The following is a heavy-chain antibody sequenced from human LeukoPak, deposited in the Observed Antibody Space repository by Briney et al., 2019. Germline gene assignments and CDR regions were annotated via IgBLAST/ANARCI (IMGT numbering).Heavy chain of an antibody. J-gene: IGHJ6*03. CDR2: INPSGGST. Sequence: ASVKVSCKASGYTFTSYYVHWVRQAPGQGLEWMGIINPSGGSTNYAQKFQGRVTITADESTSTAYMELSSLRSEDTAVYCCARDYNYYGSGSHQGPLNYMDVWGKGTTVTVSS. D-gene: IGHD3-10*01. CDR3: ARDYNYYGSGSHQGPLNYMDV. CDR1: GYTFTSYY. V-gene: IGHV1-46*01.